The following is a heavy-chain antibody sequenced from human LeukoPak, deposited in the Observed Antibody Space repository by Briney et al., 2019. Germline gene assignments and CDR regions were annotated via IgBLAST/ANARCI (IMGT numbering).Heavy chain of an antibody. CDR3: ARSRTPGIAAAGYRGCYFDY. J-gene: IGHJ4*02. D-gene: IGHD6-13*01. CDR2: IWYDGSNK. V-gene: IGHV3-33*01. CDR1: GFTFRSYG. Sequence: PGGSLRLSCAASGFTFRSYGMHWVRQAPGKGLEWVAVIWYDGSNKYCADSVKGRFTISRDNSKNTLYLEMSSLRAEDTAVYYCARSRTPGIAAAGYRGCYFDYWGQGTLVTVSS.